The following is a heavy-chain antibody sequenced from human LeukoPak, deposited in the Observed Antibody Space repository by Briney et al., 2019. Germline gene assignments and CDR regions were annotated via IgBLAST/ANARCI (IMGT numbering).Heavy chain of an antibody. CDR3: AKGSERYYFDN. CDR1: GFTVGSNY. D-gene: IGHD6-25*01. V-gene: IGHV3-53*01. Sequence: GGSLRLSCAASGFTVGSNYMSWVRQAPGKGLEWVSIIYRGGSTYYADSVKGRFTISRDNSKNTLYLQMYSLRAEDTAVYYCAKGSERYYFDNWGQGTLVTVSS. CDR2: IYRGGST. J-gene: IGHJ4*02.